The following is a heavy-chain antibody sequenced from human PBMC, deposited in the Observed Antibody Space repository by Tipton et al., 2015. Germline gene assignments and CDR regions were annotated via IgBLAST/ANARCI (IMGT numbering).Heavy chain of an antibody. D-gene: IGHD5-12*01. Sequence: TLSLTCNVSGYSLSTGHCWGWVRLSPGKGLEWVANICSSGNAYYNPSLKSRVTMSADASKTHFSLEFNSVTAADTAVYHCVRSSVHSGYGAFDYWGQGVLVIVSS. CDR1: GYSLSTGHC. J-gene: IGHJ4*02. CDR3: VRSSVHSGYGAFDY. V-gene: IGHV4-38-2*02. CDR2: ICSSGNA.